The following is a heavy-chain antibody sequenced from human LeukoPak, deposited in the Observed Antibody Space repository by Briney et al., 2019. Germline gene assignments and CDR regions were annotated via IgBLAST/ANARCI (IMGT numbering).Heavy chain of an antibody. D-gene: IGHD6-13*01. J-gene: IGHJ4*02. V-gene: IGHV3-30*18. CDR2: ISYDGSNK. CDR1: GFTFSSYG. CDR3: AKDRETTASGTFDY. Sequence: GGSLRLSCAASGFTFSSYGMHWVRQAPGKGLEWVAVISYDGSNKYYSDSVRVRFTISRDNSKNTLYLQMNSLRAEDTAVYYCAKDRETTASGTFDYWGQGTLVTVSS.